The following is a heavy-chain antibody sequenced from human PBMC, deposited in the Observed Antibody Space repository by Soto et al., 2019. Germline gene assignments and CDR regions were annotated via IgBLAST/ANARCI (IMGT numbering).Heavy chain of an antibody. CDR2: IKQDGSEK. CDR3: AKISLYGDSDFDY. Sequence: GGSLRLSCAASGFTFSSYWMSWVRQAPGKGLEWVANIKQDGSEKYYVDSVKGRFTISRDNAKNSLYLQMNSLRAEDTAVYYCAKISLYGDSDFDYWGQGTLVTVSS. V-gene: IGHV3-7*03. J-gene: IGHJ4*02. D-gene: IGHD4-17*01. CDR1: GFTFSSYW.